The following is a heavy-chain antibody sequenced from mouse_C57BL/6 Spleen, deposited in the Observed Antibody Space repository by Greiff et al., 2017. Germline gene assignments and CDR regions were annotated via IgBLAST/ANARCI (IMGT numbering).Heavy chain of an antibody. CDR3: TRPSWGY. CDR2: IDPETGGT. Sequence: VQRVESGAELVRPGASVTLSCKASGYTFTDYEMHWVKQTPVHGLEWIGAIDPETGGTAYNQKFKGKAILTADKSSSTAYMELRSLTSEDSAVYYCTRPSWGYWGQGTLVTVSA. CDR1: GYTFTDYE. D-gene: IGHD6-1*01. V-gene: IGHV1-15*01. J-gene: IGHJ3*01.